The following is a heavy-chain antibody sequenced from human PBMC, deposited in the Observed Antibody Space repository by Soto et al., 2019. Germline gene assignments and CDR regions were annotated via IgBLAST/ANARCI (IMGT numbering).Heavy chain of an antibody. CDR2: IGTIGDT. V-gene: IGHV3-13*01. J-gene: IGHJ5*02. CDR3: ARGRSNSYDSTPPPTFDP. Sequence: LRLSCAASGFTFSTYDMHWVRQSVGKGLEWVSAIGTIGDTYYIGSVKGRFTISRENARNSVYLQMNSLRAGDTAVYYCARGRSNSYDSTPPPTFDPWGQGTLVTVS. CDR1: GFTFSTYD. D-gene: IGHD3-10*01.